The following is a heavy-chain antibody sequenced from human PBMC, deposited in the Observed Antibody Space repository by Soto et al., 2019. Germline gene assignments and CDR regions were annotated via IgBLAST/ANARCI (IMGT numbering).Heavy chain of an antibody. V-gene: IGHV4-59*01. D-gene: IGHD5-12*01. J-gene: IGHJ2*01. CDR3: VRDQGATITWWYFDL. CDR1: GGSISSYY. CDR2: IYYSGST. Sequence: QVQLQESGPGLVKPSETLSLTCTVSGGSISSYYWSWIRQPPGKGLEWIGYIYYSGSTNYNPSLKSRVTISVDTSKNQFSLKLSSVTAADTAVYYCVRDQGATITWWYFDLWGRGTLVTVSS.